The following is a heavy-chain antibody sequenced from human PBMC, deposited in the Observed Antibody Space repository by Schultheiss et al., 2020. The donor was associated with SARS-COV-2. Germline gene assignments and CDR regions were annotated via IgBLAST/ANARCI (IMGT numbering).Heavy chain of an antibody. CDR1: GFTFSSYW. D-gene: IGHD6-19*01. CDR2: INSDGSST. V-gene: IGHV3-74*01. J-gene: IGHJ6*04. Sequence: GGSLRLSCAASGFTFSSYWMHWVRQAPGKGLVWVSRINSDGSSTSYADSVKGRFTISRDNAKNSLYLQMNSLRAEDTAVYYCARAPGIAVGGPMDVWGKGTTVTVSS. CDR3: ARAPGIAVGGPMDV.